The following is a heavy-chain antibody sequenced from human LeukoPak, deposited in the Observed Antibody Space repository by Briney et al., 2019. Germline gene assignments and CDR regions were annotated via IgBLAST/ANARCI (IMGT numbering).Heavy chain of an antibody. CDR3: AKALAVAGGGDY. J-gene: IGHJ4*02. Sequence: GSLRLSCAASAFTFSDYGMHWVRRAPGKGPEWVAFIRFDESNKYYADSVKGRFTISRDNSKNTLYLQMNSLRAEDTAVYYCAKALAVAGGGDYWGQGTLVSVSS. V-gene: IGHV3-30*02. CDR2: IRFDESNK. D-gene: IGHD6-19*01. CDR1: AFTFSDYG.